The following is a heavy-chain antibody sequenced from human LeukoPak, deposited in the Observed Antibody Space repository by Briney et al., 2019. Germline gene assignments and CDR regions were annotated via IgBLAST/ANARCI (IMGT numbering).Heavy chain of an antibody. D-gene: IGHD5-18*01. V-gene: IGHV3-7*01. CDR1: ELTFSGYW. CDR3: ARAPRRGYSLEAYYYYGMDV. J-gene: IGHJ6*02. Sequence: GGSLRLSCAASELTFSGYWMNWVRQAPGKGLQWVGNIRQDGGQTHYSDSVKGRFTISRDNAKRSLYLQMNSLRAEDTAVYYCARAPRRGYSLEAYYYYGMDVWGQGTTVTVSS. CDR2: IRQDGGQT.